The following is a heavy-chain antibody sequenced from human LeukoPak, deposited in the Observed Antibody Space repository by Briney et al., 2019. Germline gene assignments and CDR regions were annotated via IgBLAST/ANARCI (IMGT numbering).Heavy chain of an antibody. J-gene: IGHJ3*02. CDR3: ARDALYDSSGYSYENAFDI. D-gene: IGHD3-22*01. CDR1: GYTFTSYG. V-gene: IGHV1-18*01. CDR2: ISVYNGNT. Sequence: ASVKVSCKASGYTFTSYGISWVRQAPGQGLEWMGWISVYNGNTNYSQKFQGRVTITRDTSASTAYMELSSLRSEDTAVYYCARDALYDSSGYSYENAFDIWGQGTMVTVSS.